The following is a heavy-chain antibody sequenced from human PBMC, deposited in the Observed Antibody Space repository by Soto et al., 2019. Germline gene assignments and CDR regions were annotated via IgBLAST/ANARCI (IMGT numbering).Heavy chain of an antibody. Sequence: NPGGSLRLSCAASGFTFSSYSMNWVRQAPGKGLEWVSSISSSSYIYYADSVKGRFTISRDNAKNSLYLQMNSLRAEDTAVYYCATTRRYYGSGSYSYWGQGTLVTVSS. J-gene: IGHJ4*02. D-gene: IGHD3-10*01. CDR2: ISSSSYI. V-gene: IGHV3-21*01. CDR3: ATTRRYYGSGSYSY. CDR1: GFTFSSYS.